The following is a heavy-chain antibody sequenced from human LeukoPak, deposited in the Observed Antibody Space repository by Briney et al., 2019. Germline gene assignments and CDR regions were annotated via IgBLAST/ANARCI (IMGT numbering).Heavy chain of an antibody. D-gene: IGHD5-18*01. CDR2: IDASGTLT. Sequence: PGGSLRLSCAASGFSFSSFEMNWVRQAPGKGLEWISYIDASGTLTHYADSMEGRFTISRDNAKNSLYLQMNSLRAEDTAVYSCARDKTRGLGYSYSKSGNYFDYWGQGTLVTVSS. CDR1: GFSFSSFE. CDR3: ARDKTRGLGYSYSKSGNYFDY. J-gene: IGHJ4*02. V-gene: IGHV3-48*03.